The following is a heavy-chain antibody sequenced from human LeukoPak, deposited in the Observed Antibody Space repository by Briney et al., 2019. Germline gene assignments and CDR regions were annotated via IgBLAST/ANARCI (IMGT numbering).Heavy chain of an antibody. CDR2: IYYSGST. CDR3: AGDIVMATTDTGGNDDAFDI. D-gene: IGHD5-24*01. J-gene: IGHJ3*02. CDR1: GGSISSYY. V-gene: IGHV4-59*01. Sequence: PSETLSLTCTVSGGSISSYYWSWIRQPPGKGLEWIGYIYYSGSTNYNPSLKSRVTISVDTSKNQFSLKLSSVTAADTAVYYCAGDIVMATTDTGGNDDAFDIWGQGTMVTVSS.